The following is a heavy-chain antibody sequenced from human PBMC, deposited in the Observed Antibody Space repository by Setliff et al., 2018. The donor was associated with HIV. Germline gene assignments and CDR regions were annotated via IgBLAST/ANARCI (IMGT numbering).Heavy chain of an antibody. CDR2: FYTSESESS. CDR3: ARVTIPWGFNYYYMDV. V-gene: IGHV4-4*07. D-gene: IGHD3-10*01. J-gene: IGHJ6*03. Sequence: LSLTCSVSGGSINSYHWTWIRQPAGKGLEWVGRFYTSESESSNYNPSLKSRVTMSVDTSKNQFSLKLKSVTAADTAVYYCARVTIPWGFNYYYMDVWGKGTTVTVSS. CDR1: GGSINSYH.